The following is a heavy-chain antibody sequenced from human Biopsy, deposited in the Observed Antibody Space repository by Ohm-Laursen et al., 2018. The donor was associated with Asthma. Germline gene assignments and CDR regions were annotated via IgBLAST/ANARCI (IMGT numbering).Heavy chain of an antibody. CDR3: ARGDSSNWSHYYFDY. D-gene: IGHD3-22*01. V-gene: IGHV3-53*01. CDR2: IYSGGTS. J-gene: IGHJ4*02. Sequence: GSLRLSCAASGFTFDDYGMHWVRQAPGKGLEWVSVIYSGGTSHTADSVRGRFTISRDYSKNTLYLQMHSLRAEDTAVYYCARGDSSNWSHYYFDYWGQGTLVTVSS. CDR1: GFTFDDYG.